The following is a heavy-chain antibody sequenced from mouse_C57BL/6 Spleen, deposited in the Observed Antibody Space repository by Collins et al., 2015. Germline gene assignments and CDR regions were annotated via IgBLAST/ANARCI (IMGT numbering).Heavy chain of an antibody. CDR2: ISYSGVT. CDR1: GYSITSDYA. Sequence: DVQLQESGPGLVKPSQSLSLTCTVTGYSITSDYAWHWIRQFPGNKLEWMGYISYSGVTTYNPSLKSRISITRDTSKNQFFLQLISVTTEDTATYYCARGPSLRLFFFDYWGQGTTLTVSS. J-gene: IGHJ2*01. D-gene: IGHD1-1*01. V-gene: IGHV3-2*02. CDR3: ARGPSLRLFFFDY.